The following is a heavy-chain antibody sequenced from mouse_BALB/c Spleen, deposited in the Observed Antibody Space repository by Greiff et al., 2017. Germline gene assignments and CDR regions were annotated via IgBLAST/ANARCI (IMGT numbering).Heavy chain of an antibody. Sequence: EVHLVESGGGLVQPGGSLKLSCAVSGFTFSSYTMSWVRQTPEKRLEWVAYISNGGGSTYYPDTVKGRFTISRDNAKNTLYLQMSSLKSEDTAMYYCATYGNYGADYWGQGTTLTVSS. CDR1: GFTFSSYT. V-gene: IGHV5-12-2*01. CDR2: ISNGGGST. J-gene: IGHJ2*01. D-gene: IGHD2-1*01. CDR3: ATYGNYGADY.